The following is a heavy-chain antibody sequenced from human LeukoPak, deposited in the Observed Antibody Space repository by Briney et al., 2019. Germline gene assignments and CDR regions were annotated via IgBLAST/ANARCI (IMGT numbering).Heavy chain of an antibody. J-gene: IGHJ4*02. CDR2: ISGSGGST. CDR1: GFTLSSYA. Sequence: GGSLRLSCAASGFTLSSYAMSWVRQAPGKGLEWVSAISGSGGSTYYADSVKGRFTISRDNAKNSLYLQMNSLRAEDTAVYYCASTGYSSGWYDFDYWGQGTLVTVSS. D-gene: IGHD6-19*01. V-gene: IGHV3-23*01. CDR3: ASTGYSSGWYDFDY.